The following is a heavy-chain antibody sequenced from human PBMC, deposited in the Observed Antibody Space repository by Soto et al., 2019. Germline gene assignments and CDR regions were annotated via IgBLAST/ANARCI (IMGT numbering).Heavy chain of an antibody. CDR1: EFPFNNYG. V-gene: IGHV3-30*03. D-gene: IGHD3-3*01. J-gene: IGHJ3*02. CDR3: ARGLFNDFWSGNAFDI. Sequence: QVQLVECGGGVVQPGRSLRLSCAASEFPFNNYGMHWVRQAPGKGLEWVAVISYDGFNKYYADSMKGRFAISRDNSKNTLYLQMNSLRAEDTAVYFCARGLFNDFWSGNAFDIWGHVTMVTVSS. CDR2: ISYDGFNK.